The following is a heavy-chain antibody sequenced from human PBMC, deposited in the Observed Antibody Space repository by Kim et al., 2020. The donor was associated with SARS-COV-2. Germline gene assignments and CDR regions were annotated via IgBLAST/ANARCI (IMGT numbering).Heavy chain of an antibody. J-gene: IGHJ4*02. Sequence: GGSLRLSCAASGFTFDDYAMHWVRQAPGKGLEWVSGISWNSGSIGYADSVKGRFTISRDNAKNSLYLQMNSLRAEDTALYYCAKDLDDFWSSFDYWGQGT. CDR2: ISWNSGSI. CDR1: GFTFDDYA. CDR3: AKDLDDFWSSFDY. V-gene: IGHV3-9*01. D-gene: IGHD3-3*01.